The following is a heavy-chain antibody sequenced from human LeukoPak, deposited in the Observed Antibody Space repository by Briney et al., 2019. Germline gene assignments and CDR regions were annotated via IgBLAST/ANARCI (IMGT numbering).Heavy chain of an antibody. CDR1: GFTLSSYA. Sequence: GGSLRLSCEASGFTLSSYAMSWVRQGQGKGREGASAISVSGNTYHADSVKGRFTISRDSSKNTLYLQMNSLRAEDAAVYYCAKAPVTTCSGAYCYPFDYWGQGTLVTVSS. CDR2: ISVSGNT. V-gene: IGHV3-23*01. J-gene: IGHJ4*02. CDR3: AKAPVTTCSGAYCYPFDY. D-gene: IGHD2-15*01.